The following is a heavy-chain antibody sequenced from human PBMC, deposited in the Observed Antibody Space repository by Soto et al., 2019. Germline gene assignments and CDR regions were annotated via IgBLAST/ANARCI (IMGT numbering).Heavy chain of an antibody. Sequence: GGSLRLSCAASGFTFSSYAMHWVRQAPGKGLEWVAVISYDGSNKYYADSVKGRFTISRDNSKNTLYLQMNSLRAEDTAVYYCARDRVASIIAAAGLYYYYGMDVWGQGTTVTVSS. CDR3: ARDRVASIIAAAGLYYYYGMDV. J-gene: IGHJ6*02. D-gene: IGHD6-13*01. V-gene: IGHV3-30-3*01. CDR2: ISYDGSNK. CDR1: GFTFSSYA.